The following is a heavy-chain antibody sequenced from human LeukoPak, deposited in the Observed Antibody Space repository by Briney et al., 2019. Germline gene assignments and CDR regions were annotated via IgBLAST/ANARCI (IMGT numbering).Heavy chain of an antibody. V-gene: IGHV3-7*01. CDR1: GFTFSLFS. CDR3: ARHRPHSYGPEDY. J-gene: IGHJ4*02. CDR2: IKQDGSEK. D-gene: IGHD5-18*01. Sequence: GGSLRLSCAVSGFTFSLFSMNWVRQAPGKGLEWVANIKQDGSEKYYVDSVKGRFTISRDNAKNSLYLQMNSLRAEDTAVYYCARHRPHSYGPEDYWGQGTLVTVSS.